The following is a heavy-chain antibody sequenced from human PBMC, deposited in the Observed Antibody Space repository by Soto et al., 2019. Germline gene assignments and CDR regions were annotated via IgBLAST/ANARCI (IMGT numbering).Heavy chain of an antibody. CDR3: AKDGRGSGSHYYSCGY. J-gene: IGHJ4*02. CDR1: GFTVGNNY. CDR2: IYSTGTT. V-gene: IGHV3-53*01. D-gene: IGHD3-10*01. Sequence: EVQLVESGGGLIQPGGSLKLSCAASGFTVGNNYMSWVRQAPGKGLEWVSLIYSTGTTKYADSVKGRFTVSRDNAKNTQYLQMTCLGAGETAVYYCAKDGRGSGSHYYSCGYWGQGTVVTVSS.